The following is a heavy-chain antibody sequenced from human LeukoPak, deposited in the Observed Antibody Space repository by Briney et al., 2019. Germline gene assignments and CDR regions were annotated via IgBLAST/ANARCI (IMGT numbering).Heavy chain of an antibody. V-gene: IGHV4-34*01. D-gene: IGHD1-7*01. CDR1: GGSFSGYY. J-gene: IGHJ4*02. Sequence: SETLSRTCAVYGGSFSGYYWSWIRQPPGKGLEWIGEINHSGSTNYNPSLKSRVTISVDTSKNQFSLKLSSVTAADTAVYYCARGVANSPDYWGQGTLVTVSS. CDR3: ARGVANSPDY. CDR2: INHSGST.